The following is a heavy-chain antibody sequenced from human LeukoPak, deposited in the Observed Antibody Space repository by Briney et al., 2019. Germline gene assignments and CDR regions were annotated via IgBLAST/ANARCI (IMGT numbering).Heavy chain of an antibody. CDR2: ISYDGSNK. D-gene: IGHD3-10*01. J-gene: IGHJ4*02. V-gene: IGHV3-30*03. CDR1: GFTFSSYG. CDR3: ARAGFTFSDYFGSFFDY. Sequence: GGSLRLSCAASGFTFSSYGMHWVRQTPGKGLEWVAVISYDGSNKYYADSVKGRFTISRDNSKNTLYLQMNSLRAEDTAVYYCARAGFTFSDYFGSFFDYWGQGTLVTVSS.